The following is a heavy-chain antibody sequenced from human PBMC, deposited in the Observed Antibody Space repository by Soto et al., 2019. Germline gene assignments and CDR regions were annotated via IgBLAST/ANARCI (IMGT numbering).Heavy chain of an antibody. CDR2: IYQSGVT. V-gene: IGHV4-30-2*01. Sequence: SETLSLTCNMSGDSYSISTYSWSWIRQPPGKALQWIGFIYQSGVTSYNPSLASRVSISLDRSNNQCSLKLKSVTAADTAVYYCARDKYYYGSGKDGMDVWGQGTTVTVSS. CDR3: ARDKYYYGSGKDGMDV. CDR1: GDSYSISTYS. D-gene: IGHD3-10*01. J-gene: IGHJ6*02.